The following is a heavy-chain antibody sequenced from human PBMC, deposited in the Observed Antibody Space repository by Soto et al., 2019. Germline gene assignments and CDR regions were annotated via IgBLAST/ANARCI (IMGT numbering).Heavy chain of an antibody. CDR3: AYRQEYRGSWDSGWLDP. D-gene: IGHD6-13*01. J-gene: IGHJ5*02. CDR2: IYWDDDK. Sequence: KESGPTLVEPTQPLTLTCAFSGFSHSTSGVGVGWIRQPPGKALEWLAFIYWDDDKRYSPSLKTRLTIFKDTSSNQVVLIMTNMDPVDTATYYCAYRQEYRGSWDSGWLDPWGQGTLVTVSS. CDR1: GFSHSTSGVG. V-gene: IGHV2-5*02.